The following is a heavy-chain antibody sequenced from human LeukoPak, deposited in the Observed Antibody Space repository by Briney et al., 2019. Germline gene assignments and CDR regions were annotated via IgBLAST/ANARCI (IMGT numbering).Heavy chain of an antibody. CDR1: GYTFTGYY. CDR2: INPNSGGT. Sequence: GASVKVSCKASGYTFTGYYMHWVRQAPGQGLEWMGWINPNSGGTNYAQKIQGRVTMTTDTSTSTAYMELRSLRSDDTAVYHCARDEWELLGYYFDYWGQGTLVTVSS. D-gene: IGHD1-26*01. V-gene: IGHV1-2*02. J-gene: IGHJ4*02. CDR3: ARDEWELLGYYFDY.